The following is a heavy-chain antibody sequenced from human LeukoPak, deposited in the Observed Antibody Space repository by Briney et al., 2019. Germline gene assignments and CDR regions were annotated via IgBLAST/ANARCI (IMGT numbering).Heavy chain of an antibody. CDR2: MNPNSGNT. CDR1: GYTFTSYD. V-gene: IGHV1-8*02. Sequence: ASVKVSCKASGYTFTSYDINWVRQATGQGLEWMGWMNPNSGNTGYAQKFQGRVTITRNTSISTAYMELSSLRSEDTAVYYCARAEQQLVRNWFDPWGQGTLVTVSS. CDR3: ARAEQQLVRNWFDP. J-gene: IGHJ5*02. D-gene: IGHD6-13*01.